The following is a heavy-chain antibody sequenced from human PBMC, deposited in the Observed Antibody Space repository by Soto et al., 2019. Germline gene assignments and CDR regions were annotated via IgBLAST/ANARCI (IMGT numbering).Heavy chain of an antibody. CDR3: ASPRWKDGIK. D-gene: IGHD1-20*01. CDR1: GASMNNNTYY. V-gene: IGHV4-39*01. J-gene: IGHJ4*02. CDR2: IYYTGNT. Sequence: SETLSLTCSVSGASMNNNTYYWGWIRQPPGKGLEWIGTIYYTGNTFYNPSLRSRVTISVDTSKNQLYLSLSSLTVADTAVYYCASPRWKDGIKWGRGILVTVSS.